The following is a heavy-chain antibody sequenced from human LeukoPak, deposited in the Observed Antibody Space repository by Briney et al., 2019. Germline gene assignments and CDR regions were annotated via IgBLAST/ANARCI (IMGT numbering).Heavy chain of an antibody. D-gene: IGHD5-18*01. CDR3: ARAGYSYVSWYFDL. Sequence: GASVKVSCKASGYTFTSYGISWVRQAPGQGLEWMGWINPNSGGTNYAQKFQGWVTMTRDTSISTAYMELSRLRSDDTAVYYCARAGYSYVSWYFDLWGRGTLVTVSS. CDR1: GYTFTSYG. V-gene: IGHV1-2*04. CDR2: INPNSGGT. J-gene: IGHJ2*01.